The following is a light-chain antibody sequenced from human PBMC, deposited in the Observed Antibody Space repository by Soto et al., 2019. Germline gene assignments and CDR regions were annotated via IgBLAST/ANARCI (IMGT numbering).Light chain of an antibody. Sequence: DIPMTQSPSTLSASVGDRVTITCRASQSINSWLAWYQQKPGKAPKLLIYKASSLESGVPSRFSGSGSGTEFSLNISSLRPDDFATYYCQEYNSYWTFGQGTKVEIK. CDR1: QSINSW. CDR2: KAS. CDR3: QEYNSYWT. V-gene: IGKV1-5*03. J-gene: IGKJ1*01.